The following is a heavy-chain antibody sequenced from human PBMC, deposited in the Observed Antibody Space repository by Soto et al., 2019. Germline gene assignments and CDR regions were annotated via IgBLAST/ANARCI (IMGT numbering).Heavy chain of an antibody. CDR2: INHSGST. J-gene: IGHJ5*02. CDR1: GGSFSGYY. Sequence: TSETLSLTCAVYGGSFSGYYWSWIRQPPGKGLEWIGEINHSGSTNYNPSLKSRVTISVDTSKNQFSLELSAVTAADTAVYYCARDLLYYDFWSGYYRRYYNWFDPWGQGTLVTVSS. D-gene: IGHD3-3*01. CDR3: ARDLLYYDFWSGYYRRYYNWFDP. V-gene: IGHV4-34*01.